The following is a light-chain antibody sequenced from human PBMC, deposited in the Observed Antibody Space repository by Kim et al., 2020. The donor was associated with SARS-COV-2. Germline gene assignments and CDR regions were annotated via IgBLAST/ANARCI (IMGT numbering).Light chain of an antibody. V-gene: IGLV2-8*01. J-gene: IGLJ3*02. Sequence: GQSVTISCTGTSSDVGGYDYVSWYQQRPGEPPKLMIYEVHRRPAGVPSRFSGSKSGNMASLTVSGLQAEDEADYHCSSYAGSNTWVFGGGTQLTVL. CDR2: EVH. CDR1: SSDVGGYDY. CDR3: SSYAGSNTWV.